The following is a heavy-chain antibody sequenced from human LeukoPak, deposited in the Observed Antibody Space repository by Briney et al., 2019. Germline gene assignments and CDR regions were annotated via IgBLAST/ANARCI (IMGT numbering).Heavy chain of an antibody. Sequence: GGSLRLSCAASGFTSSSYSMNWVRQAPGKGLEWVSYISSSSSTIYYADSVKGRFTISRDNAKNSLYLQMNSLRAEDTAVYYCARDLSRYCSGGSCYPPHYWGQGTLVTVSS. CDR1: GFTSSSYS. V-gene: IGHV3-48*04. D-gene: IGHD2-15*01. J-gene: IGHJ4*02. CDR2: ISSSSSTI. CDR3: ARDLSRYCSGGSCYPPHY.